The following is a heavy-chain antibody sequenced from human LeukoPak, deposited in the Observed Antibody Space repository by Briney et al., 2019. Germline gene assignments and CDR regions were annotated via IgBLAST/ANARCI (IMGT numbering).Heavy chain of an antibody. Sequence: ASETLSLTCTVSGGSISSYYWGWIRQPPGKGLEWIGSIYYSGSTYYNPSLKSRVTISVDTSKNQFSLKLSSVTAADTAVYYCARVQRLGECMDVWGQGTTVTVSS. J-gene: IGHJ6*02. CDR1: GGSISSYY. V-gene: IGHV4-39*01. CDR2: IYYSGST. CDR3: ARVQRLGECMDV. D-gene: IGHD3-10*01.